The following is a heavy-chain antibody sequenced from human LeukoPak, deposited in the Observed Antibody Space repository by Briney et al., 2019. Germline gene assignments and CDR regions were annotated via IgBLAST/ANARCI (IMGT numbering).Heavy chain of an antibody. CDR2: ISYDGSNK. CDR1: GFTFSSYA. V-gene: IGHV3-30-3*01. Sequence: PGGSLRLSCAASGFTFSSYAMSWVRQAPGKGLEWVAVISYDGSNKYYADSVKGRFTISRDNSKNTLYLQMNSLRAEDTAVYYCARGSYDSSGYIDYWGQGTLVTVSS. J-gene: IGHJ4*02. CDR3: ARGSYDSSGYIDY. D-gene: IGHD3-22*01.